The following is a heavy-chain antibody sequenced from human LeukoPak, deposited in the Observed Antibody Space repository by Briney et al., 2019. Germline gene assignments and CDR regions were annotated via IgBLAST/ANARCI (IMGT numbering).Heavy chain of an antibody. J-gene: IGHJ6*03. D-gene: IGHD3-3*01. CDR2: FDPEDGDP. Sequence: ASEKVSSKVSGYSPTDLAIHWVRQAPGKGLEWMGGFDPEDGDPLYPQRLKGRFTMTEDTSTNTFYMELSSLRSEDTAVYYCATVGLIGDRYYFYMDVWGKGTTVTVSS. CDR1: GYSPTDLA. CDR3: ATVGLIGDRYYFYMDV. V-gene: IGHV1-24*01.